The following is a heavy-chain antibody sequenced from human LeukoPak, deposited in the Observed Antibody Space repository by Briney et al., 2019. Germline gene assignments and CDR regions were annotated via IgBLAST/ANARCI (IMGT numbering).Heavy chain of an antibody. Sequence: GGSLRLSCAASGFTFGNYAMSWVRQAPGKGLEWVSGITGDTYYADSVKGRFTISRDNAKNTMYLQMNSLRGEDTALYYCAKDLSGTGWLEGYVQYWGPGTLVTVSS. D-gene: IGHD3-16*01. CDR1: GFTFGNYA. J-gene: IGHJ4*02. CDR3: AKDLSGTGWLEGYVQY. V-gene: IGHV3-23*01. CDR2: ITGDT.